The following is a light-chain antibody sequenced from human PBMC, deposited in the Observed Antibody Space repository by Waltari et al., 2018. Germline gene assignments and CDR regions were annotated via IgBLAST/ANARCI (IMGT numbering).Light chain of an antibody. CDR1: RLRYYY. Sequence: SSELTQDPAVSVALGQTVRITCQGDRLRYYYANWYRPNPGQAPLLVMYGKNNRPSVIPDRFSGSYSGDTASLTITGAQAEDEADYYCNSRDSNGNPFVFGPATKVTVL. J-gene: IGLJ1*01. V-gene: IGLV3-19*01. CDR3: NSRDSNGNPFV. CDR2: GKN.